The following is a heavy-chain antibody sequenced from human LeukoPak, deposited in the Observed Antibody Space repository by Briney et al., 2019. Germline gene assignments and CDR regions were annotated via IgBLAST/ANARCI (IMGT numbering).Heavy chain of an antibody. Sequence: PGGSLRLSCAASGFTFTTYAMSWVRQAPGKGLEWVSIISGSGGTTYYADSVKGRFTISRDNSKNMLYLQMNSLRAEDTAVYYCAKSKAVPTHWFDPWGQGTLVTVSS. CDR1: GFTFTTYA. D-gene: IGHD6-19*01. CDR3: AKSKAVPTHWFDP. V-gene: IGHV3-23*01. J-gene: IGHJ5*02. CDR2: ISGSGGTT.